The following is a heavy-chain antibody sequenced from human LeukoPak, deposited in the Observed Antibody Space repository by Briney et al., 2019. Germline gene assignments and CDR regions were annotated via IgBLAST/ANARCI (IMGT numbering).Heavy chain of an antibody. D-gene: IGHD2-2*01. CDR2: ISSSGDTI. CDR3: ARLQLALGAFDI. V-gene: IGHV3-11*04. Sequence: GGSLRLSCAASGFTFRDYYMTWIRQAPGKGLEWVSYISSSGDTIYYADSVKGRFTISRDNAKNSLYLQMNSLRAEDTAVYYCARLQLALGAFDIWGQGTMVTVSS. J-gene: IGHJ3*02. CDR1: GFTFRDYY.